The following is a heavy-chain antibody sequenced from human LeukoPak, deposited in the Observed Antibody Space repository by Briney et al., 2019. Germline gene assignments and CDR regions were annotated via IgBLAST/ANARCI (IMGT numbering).Heavy chain of an antibody. Sequence: SETLSLTCSVSGDSIAAPSYYWAWIRQPPGKGLEWIASIYYSGNTNYDPSLQSRVTISVDTSKNQFSLSLSSVNAADTAVYYCARQIRYTYDPNWFHPWGQGTLVTVSS. V-gene: IGHV4-39*01. CDR2: IYYSGNT. CDR1: GDSIAAPSYY. CDR3: ARQIRYTYDPNWFHP. D-gene: IGHD5-12*01. J-gene: IGHJ5*02.